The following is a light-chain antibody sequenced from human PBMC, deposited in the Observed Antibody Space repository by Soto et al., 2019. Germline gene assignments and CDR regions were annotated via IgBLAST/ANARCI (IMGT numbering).Light chain of an antibody. CDR3: AAWDDSRYGVV. J-gene: IGLJ3*02. Sequence: QSVLTQSPSASGTPGQRVIIACSGSSSNIGSNHVNWYRHLPGAAPKLLIFRSAQQPSGVPDRFSGSKSGTTASLAISGLQSGDEADYYCAAWDDSRYGVVFGGGTKLTVL. V-gene: IGLV1-44*01. CDR2: RSA. CDR1: SSNIGSNH.